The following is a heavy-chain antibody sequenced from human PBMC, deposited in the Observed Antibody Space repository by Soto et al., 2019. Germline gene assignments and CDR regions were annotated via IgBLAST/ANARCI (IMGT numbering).Heavy chain of an antibody. CDR1: GFTFSNYW. CDR2: IKEDGSEK. D-gene: IGHD2-15*01. J-gene: IGHJ4*02. V-gene: IGHV3-7*01. CDR3: SRDVVVGAKALNY. Sequence: GGSLRLSCSASGFTFSNYWMTWVRQAPGKGLEWVSNIKEDGSEKHYVDSVKGRFTISRDNAKNSLYLQMNSLRVEDTAVYFCSRDVVVGAKALNYWGQGALVTVSS.